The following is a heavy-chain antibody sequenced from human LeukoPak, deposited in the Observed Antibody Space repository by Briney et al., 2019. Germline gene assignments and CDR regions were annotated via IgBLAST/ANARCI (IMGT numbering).Heavy chain of an antibody. CDR1: GGSFSGYY. J-gene: IGHJ4*02. V-gene: IGHV4-34*01. CDR3: ARGISTKGTRFDY. CDR2: INHSGST. Sequence: SETLSLTCAVYGGSFSGYYWSWIRQPPGKGLEWIGEINHSGSTSYNPSLKSRVTISVDTSKNQFSLKLSSVTAADTAVYYCARGISTKGTRFDYWGQGTLVTVSS. D-gene: IGHD2/OR15-2a*01.